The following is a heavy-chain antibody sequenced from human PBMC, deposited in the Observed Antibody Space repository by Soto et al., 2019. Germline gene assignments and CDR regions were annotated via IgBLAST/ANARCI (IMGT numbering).Heavy chain of an antibody. D-gene: IGHD5-12*01. CDR2: IIPIFGTA. CDR1: GGTFSSYA. Sequence: QVQLVQSGAEVKKPGSSVKASCKASGGTFSSYAISWVRQAPGQGLEWMGGIIPIFGTANYAQKFQGRVTITADESTSTAYMELSSLRSEDTAVYYCARVPSAYSGYDYNAFDIWGQGTMVTVSS. CDR3: ARVPSAYSGYDYNAFDI. V-gene: IGHV1-69*01. J-gene: IGHJ3*02.